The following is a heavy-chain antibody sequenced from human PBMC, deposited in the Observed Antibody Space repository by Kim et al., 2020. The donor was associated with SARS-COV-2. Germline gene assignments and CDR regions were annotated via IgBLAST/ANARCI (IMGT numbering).Heavy chain of an antibody. CDR2: ISSGSSNI. CDR3: ARVDYRSTIDY. V-gene: IGHV3-21*01. J-gene: IGHJ4*02. D-gene: IGHD3-16*01. CDR1: GFTFSSSS. Sequence: GGSLRLSCTASGFTFSSSSMNWVRQAPGKGLEWVSSISSGSSNIYYADSVKGRFTVSRDNAKNSLYLQMNSLRAEDTAVYYCARVDYRSTIDYWGQGILV.